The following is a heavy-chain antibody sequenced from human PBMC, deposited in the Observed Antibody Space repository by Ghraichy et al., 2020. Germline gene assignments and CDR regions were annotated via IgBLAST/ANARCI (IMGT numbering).Heavy chain of an antibody. J-gene: IGHJ4*02. CDR3: ARVTGSGSPPDY. CDR1: GGSVSSGSYY. V-gene: IGHV4-61*01. D-gene: IGHD1-26*01. Sequence: SETLSLTCTVSGGSVSSGSYYWSWIRQPPGKGLEWIGYIYYSGSTNYNPSLKSRVTISVDTSKNQFSLKLSSVTAADTAVYYCARVTGSGSPPDYWGQGTLVTVSS. CDR2: IYYSGST.